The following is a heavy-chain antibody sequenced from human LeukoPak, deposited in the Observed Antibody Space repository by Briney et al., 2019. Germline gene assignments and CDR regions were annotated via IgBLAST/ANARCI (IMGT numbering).Heavy chain of an antibody. J-gene: IGHJ4*02. CDR1: GYTFTGYY. CDR3: ARGLYYYDSSGYWY. CDR2: INPNSGGT. V-gene: IGHV1-2*02. D-gene: IGHD3-22*01. Sequence: ASVKVSCKASGYTFTGYYMHWVRQAPGQGLGWMGWINPNSGGTNYAQKFQGRVTMTRDTSISTAYMELSRLRSDGTAVYYCARGLYYYDSSGYWYWGQGTLVTVSS.